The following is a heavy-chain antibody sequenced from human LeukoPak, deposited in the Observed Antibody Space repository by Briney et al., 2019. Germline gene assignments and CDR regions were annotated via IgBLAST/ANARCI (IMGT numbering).Heavy chain of an antibody. CDR1: GYTFTGYY. Sequence: GASVKVSCKASGYTFTGYYMHWVRQAPVQGREWMGWINPNSGGTNYAQKFQGRVTMTRDTSISTAYMELSRLRSDDTAVYYCARDPITMIVVIGVPMDVWGKGTTVTVSS. V-gene: IGHV1-2*02. J-gene: IGHJ6*03. CDR3: ARDPITMIVVIGVPMDV. CDR2: INPNSGGT. D-gene: IGHD3-22*01.